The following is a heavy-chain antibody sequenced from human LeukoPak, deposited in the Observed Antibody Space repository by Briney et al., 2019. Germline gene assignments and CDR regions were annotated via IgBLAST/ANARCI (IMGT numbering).Heavy chain of an antibody. CDR1: GFTFSSYG. Sequence: PGRSLRLSCAASGFTFSSYGMHWVRQAPGKGLEWVAVIWYDGSNKYYADSVKGRFTISRDNSKNTLYLQMNSLRAEDTAVYYCATVGPGIAAAGTHFGAFDIWGQGTMVAVSS. V-gene: IGHV3-33*01. CDR2: IWYDGSNK. D-gene: IGHD6-13*01. CDR3: ATVGPGIAAAGTHFGAFDI. J-gene: IGHJ3*02.